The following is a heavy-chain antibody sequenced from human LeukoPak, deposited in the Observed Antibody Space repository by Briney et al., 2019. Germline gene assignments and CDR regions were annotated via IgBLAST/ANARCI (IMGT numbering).Heavy chain of an antibody. CDR1: GFTFRSYG. Sequence: GGSLRLSCAASGFTFRSYGMHWVRQAPGKGLEWVAFIRFDGNNNYYGDSVKGRFTISRDNSKNTLHLHMNSLRAEDTAVYYCARLNYDFWSGVWEGYYMDVWGKGTTVTVSS. J-gene: IGHJ6*03. CDR3: ARLNYDFWSGVWEGYYMDV. D-gene: IGHD3-3*01. V-gene: IGHV3-30*02. CDR2: IRFDGNNN.